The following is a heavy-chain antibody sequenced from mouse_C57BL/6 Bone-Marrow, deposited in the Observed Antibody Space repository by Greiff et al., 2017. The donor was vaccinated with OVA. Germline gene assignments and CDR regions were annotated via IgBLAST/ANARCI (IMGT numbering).Heavy chain of an antibody. CDR2: IHPNSGST. V-gene: IGHV1-64*01. D-gene: IGHD3-2*02. CDR1: GYPFPSYW. Sequence: QVQLQQSGAELVKPGASVTLSCTASGYPFPSYWLPWLQQRPGQGLEWIGMIHPNSGSTNYNEKFKSKATLTVDKSSSTAYMQLSSLTSEDSAVYYGARQLRLRPFAYWGQGTLVTVSA. J-gene: IGHJ3*01. CDR3: ARQLRLRPFAY.